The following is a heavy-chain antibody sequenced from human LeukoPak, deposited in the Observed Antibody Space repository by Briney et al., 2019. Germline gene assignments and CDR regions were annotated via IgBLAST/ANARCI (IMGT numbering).Heavy chain of an antibody. J-gene: IGHJ4*02. D-gene: IGHD2-2*02. V-gene: IGHV4-34*01. CDR2: INHSGST. CDR1: GGPFSGYY. Sequence: PSETLSLTCAVYGGPFSGYYWNWIRQPPGMGLEWIAEINHSGSTNYNPSLKSRVTISVDRSKNQVSLRLSSVAAADTAVYYCARYTGYFDYWGQGTLVTVSS. CDR3: ARYTGYFDY.